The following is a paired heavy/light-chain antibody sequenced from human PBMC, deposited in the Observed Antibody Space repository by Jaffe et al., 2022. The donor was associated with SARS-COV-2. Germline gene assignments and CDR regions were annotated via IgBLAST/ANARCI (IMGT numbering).Heavy chain of an antibody. CDR3: TVPDKTLDY. CDR1: GFTFNKAW. V-gene: IGHV3-15*01. Sequence: EVQLVESGGGLVKAGGSLRLSCAASGFTFNKAWMSWVRQAPGKGPEWVGHIKSKADGGTADYAAPVKGRFTISRDDTKATLYLEMNSLKIEDTAVYYCTVPDKTLDYWGQGTLVTVSS. CDR2: IKSKADGGTA. J-gene: IGHJ4*02.
Light chain of an antibody. J-gene: IGKJ1*01. V-gene: IGKV3-20*01. CDR1: QTVSSNY. CDR2: TAS. CDR3: QQYGSSPQT. Sequence: EIVLTQSPGTLSLSPGDRATLSCRASQTVSSNYLAWYQQIPGQAPRLLIYTASSRAAGIPDRFSGSGSGTDFTLTVSRLEPEDFAVYYCQQYGSSPQTFGQGTKVEVK.